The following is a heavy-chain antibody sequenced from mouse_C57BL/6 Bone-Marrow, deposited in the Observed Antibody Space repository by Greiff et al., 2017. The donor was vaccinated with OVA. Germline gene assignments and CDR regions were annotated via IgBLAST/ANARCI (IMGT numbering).Heavy chain of an antibody. CDR1: GFTFSSYG. Sequence: EVKLMESGGDLVKPGGSLKLSCAASGFTFSSYGMSWVRQTPDKRLEWVATISSGGSYTYYPDSVKGRFTISRDNAKNTLYLQMSSLKSEDTAMYYCARHLSTRGYFEVWGTGTTVTVSS. CDR2: ISSGGSYT. D-gene: IGHD2-1*01. J-gene: IGHJ1*03. V-gene: IGHV5-6*01. CDR3: ARHLSTRGYFEV.